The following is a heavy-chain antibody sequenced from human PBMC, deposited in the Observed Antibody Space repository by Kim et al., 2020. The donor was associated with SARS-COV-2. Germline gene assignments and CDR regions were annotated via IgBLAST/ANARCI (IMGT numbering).Heavy chain of an antibody. D-gene: IGHD5-18*01. V-gene: IGHV4-39*01. CDR2: IYYSGST. Sequence: SETLSLTCTVSGGSISSSSYYWGWIRQPPGKGLEWIGSIYYSGSTYYNPSLKSRVTISVDTSKNQFSLKLSSVTAADTAVYYCARWGYSYGYLQFDYWGQGTLVTVSS. CDR3: ARWGYSYGYLQFDY. J-gene: IGHJ4*02. CDR1: GGSISSSSYY.